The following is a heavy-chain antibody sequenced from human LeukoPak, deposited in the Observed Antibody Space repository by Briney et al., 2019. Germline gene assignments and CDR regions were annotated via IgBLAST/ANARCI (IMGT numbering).Heavy chain of an antibody. J-gene: IGHJ3*02. CDR2: IYYNGAT. D-gene: IGHD3-16*01. Sequence: SETLSLTCNVSGVTISTYYWTWIRQPPGKGLEWIGYIYYNGATKYNPSLKSRVTISVDMSKNQFSLNLRSVTAADTAVYYCAARPGGYASFDIWGQGTMVTVSS. V-gene: IGHV4-59*01. CDR1: GVTISTYY. CDR3: AARPGGYASFDI.